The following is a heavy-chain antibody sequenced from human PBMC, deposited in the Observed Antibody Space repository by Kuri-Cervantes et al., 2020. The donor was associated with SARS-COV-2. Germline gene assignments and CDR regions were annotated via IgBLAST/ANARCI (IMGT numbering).Heavy chain of an antibody. CDR1: GGSISSSSYY. Sequence: SETLSLTCTVSGGSISSSSYYWGWIRQPPGKGLEWIGRIYYSGSTYYNQSLKSRVTISVDTSKNQLSLKLSSVTAADTAVYYRARGASIAARYYFDYWGQGTLVTVSS. CDR3: ARGASIAARYYFDY. D-gene: IGHD6-6*01. CDR2: IYYSGST. V-gene: IGHV4-39*07. J-gene: IGHJ4*02.